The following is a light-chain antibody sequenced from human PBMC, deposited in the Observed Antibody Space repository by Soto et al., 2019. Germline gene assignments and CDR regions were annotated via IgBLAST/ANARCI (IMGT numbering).Light chain of an antibody. CDR1: SSDVGGYNY. CDR2: EVT. V-gene: IGLV2-8*01. CDR3: SSYAGSNNFDVV. Sequence: QSALTQPPSASGSPGQSVTISCTGISSDVGGYNYVSWYQHHPGKAPKLMIYEVTERPSGVPDRFCGSKSGNTASLTVSGLRAEDEADYYCSSYAGSNNFDVVFGGGTKLTVL. J-gene: IGLJ2*01.